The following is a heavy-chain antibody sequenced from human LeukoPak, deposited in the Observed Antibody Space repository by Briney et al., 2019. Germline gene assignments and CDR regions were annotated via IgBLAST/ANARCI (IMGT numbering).Heavy chain of an antibody. CDR2: ITGSGGIT. V-gene: IGHV3-23*01. Sequence: PGGSLRLSCAASGFTFSNYGMSWVRQAPGKGLEWVSGITGSGGITHYADSVKGRFSISRDNSKNTLYLQMNSLRAEDAAVYYCAKDGGISTGYYHWGQGTLVTVSS. CDR1: GFTFSNYG. J-gene: IGHJ4*02. D-gene: IGHD3-9*01. CDR3: AKDGGISTGYYH.